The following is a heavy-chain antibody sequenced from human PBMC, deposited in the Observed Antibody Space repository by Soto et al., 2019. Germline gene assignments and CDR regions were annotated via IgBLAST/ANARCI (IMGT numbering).Heavy chain of an antibody. CDR3: ARPSNRGRAVAGAWDYYFFGMDV. Sequence: SVKVSCKASGGTFSSYDISWERQAPGQGLEWMGGIIPIVGTANYAQKNQGRVTITTDKSTSTAYMELSSLRSEDTAVYYCARPSNRGRAVAGAWDYYFFGMDVWVQGST. CDR1: GGTFSSYD. V-gene: IGHV1-69*05. D-gene: IGHD6-13*01. CDR2: IIPIVGTA. J-gene: IGHJ6*02.